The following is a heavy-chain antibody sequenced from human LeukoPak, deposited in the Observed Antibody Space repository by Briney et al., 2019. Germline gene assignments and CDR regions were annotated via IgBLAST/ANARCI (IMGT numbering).Heavy chain of an antibody. CDR1: AFTFSRYW. D-gene: IGHD1-26*01. CDR3: AKDSKIVGATFRSYHYMDV. J-gene: IGHJ6*03. Sequence: PGGSLRLSCAASAFTFSRYWTTWVRQAPGKGLEWVSAIRGSGDRTHYADSVKGRFTISRDNSKNTLYLQMNSLRAEDTAVYYCAKDSKIVGATFRSYHYMDVWGKGTAVTVSS. CDR2: IRGSGDRT. V-gene: IGHV3-23*01.